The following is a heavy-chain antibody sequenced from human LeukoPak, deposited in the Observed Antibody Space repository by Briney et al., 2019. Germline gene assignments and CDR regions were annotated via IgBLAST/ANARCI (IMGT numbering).Heavy chain of an antibody. J-gene: IGHJ6*02. Sequence: ASVKVSCKASGYTFTSYEINWVRQATGQGLEWMGWMNPNSGNTGYAQKFQGRVTMTRNTSISTAYMELSSLRSGDTAVYYCARGPPPTYYYDSSGNQDYYYGMDVWGQGTTVTVSS. V-gene: IGHV1-8*01. CDR2: MNPNSGNT. CDR3: ARGPPPTYYYDSSGNQDYYYGMDV. D-gene: IGHD3-22*01. CDR1: GYTFTSYE.